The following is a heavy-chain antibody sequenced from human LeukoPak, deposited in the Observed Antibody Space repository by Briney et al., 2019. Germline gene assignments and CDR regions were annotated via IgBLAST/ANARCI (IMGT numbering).Heavy chain of an antibody. Sequence: PGGSLRLSCAASGFTFSHYAMHWIRQAPGKGLEWVALISYDGSSQYYADSVKGRFTISRDSSRDTLYLQMDSLRTDDTAVYYCARERTGYYMACWGQGTLVTVSS. D-gene: IGHD3/OR15-3a*01. CDR3: ARERTGYYMAC. CDR1: GFTFSHYA. J-gene: IGHJ4*02. V-gene: IGHV3-30-3*01. CDR2: ISYDGSSQ.